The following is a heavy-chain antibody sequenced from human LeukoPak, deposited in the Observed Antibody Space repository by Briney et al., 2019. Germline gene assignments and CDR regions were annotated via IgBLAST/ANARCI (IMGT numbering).Heavy chain of an antibody. D-gene: IGHD3-10*01. CDR1: GFTFSSYE. CDR2: INSSESTI. J-gene: IGHJ6*03. V-gene: IGHV3-48*03. Sequence: GGSLRLSCAASGFTFSSYEMNWVRQGPGKGLEWVSYINSSESTIYYPDSVKGRFTISRDNSKNSLYLQMNSLRAEDTAVYYCARGRASGTYYTRGYYMDVWGKGTTVTISS. CDR3: ARGRASGTYYTRGYYMDV.